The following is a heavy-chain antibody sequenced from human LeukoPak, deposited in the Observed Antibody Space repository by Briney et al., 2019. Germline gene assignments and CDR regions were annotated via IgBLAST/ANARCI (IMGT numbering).Heavy chain of an antibody. CDR3: ARLVGAIRFDS. D-gene: IGHD1-26*01. Sequence: GASVKVSCKASGYTFTGYYMHWVRQAPGQGLEWMGWINPNSGGTNYAQKVQGRVTMTTDTSTSTAYMELRSLRSDDTAVYYCARLVGAIRFDSWGQGTLVTVSS. CDR1: GYTFTGYY. V-gene: IGHV1-2*02. CDR2: INPNSGGT. J-gene: IGHJ4*02.